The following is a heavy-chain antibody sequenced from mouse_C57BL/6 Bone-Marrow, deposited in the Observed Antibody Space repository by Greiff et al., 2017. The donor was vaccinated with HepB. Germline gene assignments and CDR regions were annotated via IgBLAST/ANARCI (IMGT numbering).Heavy chain of an antibody. J-gene: IGHJ2*01. CDR2: IYPRSGNT. Sequence: QVQLQQSGAELARPGASVKLSCKASGYTFTSYGISWVKQRTGQGLEWIGEIYPRSGNTYYNEKFKGKATLTADKSSSTAYMELRSLTSEDSAVYFCAGRPRYYGFDYWGQGTTLTVSS. CDR3: AGRPRYYGFDY. D-gene: IGHD1-1*01. V-gene: IGHV1-81*01. CDR1: GYTFTSYG.